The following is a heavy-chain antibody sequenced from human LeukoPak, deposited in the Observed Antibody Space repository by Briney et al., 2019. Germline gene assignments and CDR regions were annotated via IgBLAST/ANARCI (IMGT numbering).Heavy chain of an antibody. D-gene: IGHD2-8*02. CDR2: ITGSGGST. CDR3: ATYRQVLLPFES. J-gene: IGHJ4*02. Sequence: GGSLRLSCTASGFTFGDYAMSWVRQAPGKGLEWVSGITGSGGSTYYADSVRGRFTISRDNSKSTLSLQMNSLRAEDTAIYYCATYRQVLLPFESWGQGTLVTVSS. V-gene: IGHV3-23*01. CDR1: GFTFGDYA.